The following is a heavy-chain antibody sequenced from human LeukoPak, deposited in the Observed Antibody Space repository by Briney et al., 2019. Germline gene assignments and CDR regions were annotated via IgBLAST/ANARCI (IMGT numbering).Heavy chain of an antibody. J-gene: IGHJ4*02. CDR3: AKRSQHIVVVPAAYFDY. CDR1: GFTFSSYA. CDR2: ISGSGGST. V-gene: IGHV3-23*01. D-gene: IGHD2-2*01. Sequence: GRSLRLSCAASGFTFSSYAMSWVRQAPGKGLEWVSAISGSGGSTYYADSVKGRFTISRDNSKNTLYLQMNSLRAEDTAVYYCAKRSQHIVVVPAAYFDYWGQGTLVTVSS.